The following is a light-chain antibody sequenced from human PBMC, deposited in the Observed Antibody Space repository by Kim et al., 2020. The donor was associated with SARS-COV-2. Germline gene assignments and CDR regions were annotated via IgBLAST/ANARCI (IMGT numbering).Light chain of an antibody. J-gene: IGLJ1*01. Sequence: GQTGNNSYTETSSDAARNNDLYWWQQHTDTAPKLMIYDVSKRAAGVSTRFSGSKTGNPAALTISGLQAEDEADYYCSSYTSSSTYVFGTGTKVTVL. CDR1: SSDAARNND. CDR2: DVS. CDR3: SSYTSSSTYV. V-gene: IGLV2-14*04.